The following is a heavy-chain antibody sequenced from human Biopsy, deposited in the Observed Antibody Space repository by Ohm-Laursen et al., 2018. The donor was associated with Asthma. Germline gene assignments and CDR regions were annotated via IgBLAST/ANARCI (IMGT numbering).Heavy chain of an antibody. CDR2: INYRGDT. CDR1: GGSFTHYF. Sequence: SDTLSLTWAISGGSFTHYFWMWIRQPPGKGLEWIGEINYRGDTNYNPSLESRVSISVDTSTYHFSLRLNSVTAADTAVYHCVRGEEVAGTYFKDWDQGTLVTVSS. J-gene: IGHJ1*01. V-gene: IGHV4-34*01. D-gene: IGHD6-19*01. CDR3: VRGEEVAGTYFKD.